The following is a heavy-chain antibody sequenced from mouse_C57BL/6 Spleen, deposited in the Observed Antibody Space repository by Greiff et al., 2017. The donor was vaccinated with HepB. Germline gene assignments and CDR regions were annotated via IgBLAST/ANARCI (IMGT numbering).Heavy chain of an antibody. D-gene: IGHD1-1*01. Sequence: QVHVKQPGAELVKPGASVKLSCKASGYTFTSYWMHWVKQRPGQGLEWIGMIHPNGGSTNYNEKFKSKPTLTVDKSSSTVYMQLSSLTSEDTAVYYCARAYYYCSSPYAMDYWGQGTSVTVSS. J-gene: IGHJ4*01. CDR3: ARAYYYCSSPYAMDY. CDR2: IHPNGGST. CDR1: GYTFTSYW. V-gene: IGHV1-64*01.